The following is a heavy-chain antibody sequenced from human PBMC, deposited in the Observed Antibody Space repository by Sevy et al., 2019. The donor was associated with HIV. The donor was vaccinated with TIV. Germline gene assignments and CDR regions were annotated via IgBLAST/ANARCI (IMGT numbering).Heavy chain of an antibody. Sequence: GGSLRLSCAASGFTFSSYSMNWVRQAPGKGLEWVSYISSSTIYYADSVKGRFTISRDNAKNSLYLQMNSLRAEDTAVYYCARDHFYWYFDLWGLGTLVTVSS. D-gene: IGHD3-3*02. CDR2: ISSSTI. J-gene: IGHJ2*01. CDR3: ARDHFYWYFDL. V-gene: IGHV3-48*01. CDR1: GFTFSSYS.